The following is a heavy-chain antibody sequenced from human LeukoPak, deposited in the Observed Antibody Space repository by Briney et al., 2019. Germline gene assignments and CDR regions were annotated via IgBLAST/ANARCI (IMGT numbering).Heavy chain of an antibody. Sequence: GGSLRLSRAASGFTFSDYYMSWIRQAPGKGLEWVSYISSSGNTIYYADSAKGRFTISRDNAKNSLYLQMNSLRAEDTAVYYCARSTRRDSEIALAEYFQHWGQGTLVTVSS. D-gene: IGHD1-26*01. CDR3: ARSTRRDSEIALAEYFQH. CDR2: ISSSGNTI. J-gene: IGHJ1*01. CDR1: GFTFSDYY. V-gene: IGHV3-11*01.